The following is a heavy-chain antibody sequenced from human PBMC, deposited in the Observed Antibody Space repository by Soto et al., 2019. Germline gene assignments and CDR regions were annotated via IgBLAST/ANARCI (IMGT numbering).Heavy chain of an antibody. CDR1: GYTFTSYG. Sequence: QVQLVQSGSDVKKPGASVKVSCMASGYTFTSYGISWVRQAPGQGLEWMGWISPYTGNANYAQMVQGRVTMTTDTSTNTAHMELRSLRSNATAVYYCARHRMWVSVPRPVSFAVWGQGTTVTVSS. V-gene: IGHV1-18*01. J-gene: IGHJ6*02. D-gene: IGHD6-6*01. CDR3: ARHRMWVSVPRPVSFAV. CDR2: ISPYTGNA.